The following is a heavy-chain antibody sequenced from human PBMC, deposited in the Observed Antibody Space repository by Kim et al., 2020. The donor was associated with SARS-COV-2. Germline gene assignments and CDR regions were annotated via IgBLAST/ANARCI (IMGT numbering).Heavy chain of an antibody. J-gene: IGHJ6*02. CDR1: GFTFSSYS. CDR2: ISSSSSYI. CDR3: ARDPCGGDCYSRYYGMDV. Sequence: GGSLRLSCAASGFTFSSYSMNWVRQAPGKGLEWVSSISSSSSYIYYADSVKGRFTISRDNAKNSLYLQMNSLRAEDTAVYYCARDPCGGDCYSRYYGMDVWGQGTTVTVSS. D-gene: IGHD2-21*02. V-gene: IGHV3-21*01.